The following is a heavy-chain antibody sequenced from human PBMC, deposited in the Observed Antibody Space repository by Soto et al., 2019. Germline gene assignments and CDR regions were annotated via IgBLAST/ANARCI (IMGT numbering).Heavy chain of an antibody. CDR1: GFNFRKFA. Sequence: GGSLRLSCAASGFNFRKFAMSWVRQSPGKGLEWVSGVSERSGPPLYADSVKGRFTISRDNSKSTLYLEMNNLRPEDTAVYYCAKDQDNTDYYWIFDLWGRGTPVTVSS. CDR3: AKDQDNTDYYWIFDL. J-gene: IGHJ2*01. D-gene: IGHD4-17*01. CDR2: VSERSGPP. V-gene: IGHV3-23*01.